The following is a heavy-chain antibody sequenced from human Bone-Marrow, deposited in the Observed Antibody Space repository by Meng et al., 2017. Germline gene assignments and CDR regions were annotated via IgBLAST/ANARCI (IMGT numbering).Heavy chain of an antibody. Sequence: ASAKVSCKASGYTFTSYDINWVRQATGQGGEWMGWMNPNSSNTGYAQKFQGRVTMTRNNSISTAYMELSSLRSEDTAVYYCAVDPAAMWGWGQGTLVTVSS. D-gene: IGHD2-2*01. J-gene: IGHJ4*02. CDR1: GYTFTSYD. V-gene: IGHV1-8*01. CDR2: MNPNSSNT. CDR3: AVDPAAMWG.